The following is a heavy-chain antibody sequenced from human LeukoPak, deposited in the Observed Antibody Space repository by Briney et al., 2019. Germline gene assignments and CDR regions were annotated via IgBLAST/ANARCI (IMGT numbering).Heavy chain of an antibody. CDR2: MWYSGSDK. D-gene: IGHD3-10*01. Sequence: HPGGSLRLSCAASGFTFSSYGMHWVRQAPGKGLEWLAVMWYSGSDKYYADSVKGRFTISRDSSTSTLYLQMNSLKIEDTAVYYCAKDRGDYLDHWGQGTLVIVSS. J-gene: IGHJ4*02. CDR1: GFTFSSYG. CDR3: AKDRGDYLDH. V-gene: IGHV3-30*02.